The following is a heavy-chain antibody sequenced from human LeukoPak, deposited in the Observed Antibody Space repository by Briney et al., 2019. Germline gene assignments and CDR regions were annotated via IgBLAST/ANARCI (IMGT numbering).Heavy chain of an antibody. J-gene: IGHJ4*02. Sequence: SETLSLTCTVSGYSISSGFCWGWIRQSPGKGLEWIGSVFHRGSTYYNPSLKSRVTISVDTSKNQFSLKLTSVTAADTAVYYCARAAIAAAVPFDYWGQGTLVTVSS. CDR2: VFHRGST. CDR1: GYSISSGFC. V-gene: IGHV4-38-2*02. CDR3: ARAAIAAAVPFDY. D-gene: IGHD6-13*01.